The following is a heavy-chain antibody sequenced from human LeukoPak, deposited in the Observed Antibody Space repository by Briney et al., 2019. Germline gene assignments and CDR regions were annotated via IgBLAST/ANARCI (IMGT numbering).Heavy chain of an antibody. CDR3: AHARLRDYRSGWYY. V-gene: IGHV3-23*01. CDR2: ITTSGVIT. CDR1: GFTFSSYA. Sequence: GGSLILSCAATGFTFSSYAMNWVRQAPGKWLDWVSSITTSGVITYSAASVKRRFTLSPDYFKNTLYLQMNRLTSDDTPVYYFAHARLRDYRSGWYYWGQGPLVPVSS. D-gene: IGHD6-19*01. J-gene: IGHJ4*02.